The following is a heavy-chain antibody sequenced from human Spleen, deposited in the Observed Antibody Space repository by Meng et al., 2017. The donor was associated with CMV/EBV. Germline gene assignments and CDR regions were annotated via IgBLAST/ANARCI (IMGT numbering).Heavy chain of an antibody. CDR3: VREPNYDILNDDDRINALDI. D-gene: IGHD3-9*01. J-gene: IGHJ3*02. CDR2: IKCSDGTI. CDR1: FVNYY. Sequence: FVNYYIHWVRQAPGQGLEWMGLIKCSDGTIRYTEKFQGRVIVTRDTSTSTVYLELNSLTSDDTALYYCVREPNYDILNDDDRINALDIWGQGTLVTVSS. V-gene: IGHV1-46*01.